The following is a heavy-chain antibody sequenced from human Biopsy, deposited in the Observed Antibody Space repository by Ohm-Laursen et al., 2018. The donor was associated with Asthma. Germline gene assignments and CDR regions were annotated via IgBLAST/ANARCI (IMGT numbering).Heavy chain of an antibody. V-gene: IGHV4-34*01. Sequence: SETLSLTCAISGRSFTHYFWTWIRQPPGKGLEWIGEINYRGDTNYNPSLESRVSISVDTSTYHFSLRLNSVTAEDTAVYYCVRGEEVAGTYFKDWDQGTLVTVSS. J-gene: IGHJ1*01. CDR3: VRGEEVAGTYFKD. CDR1: GRSFTHYF. CDR2: INYRGDT. D-gene: IGHD6-19*01.